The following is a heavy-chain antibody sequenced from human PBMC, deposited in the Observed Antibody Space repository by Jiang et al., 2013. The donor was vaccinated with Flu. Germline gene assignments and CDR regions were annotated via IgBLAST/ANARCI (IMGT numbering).Heavy chain of an antibody. D-gene: IGHD2-15*01. Sequence: VQLVESGGGLVQSGTSLRLSCAASGFTFDDYGMHWVRQPPGKGLEWVSGISWNSGNIAYADSVKGRFTISRDNAKNSLYLQMSSLRAEDTALYYCAKDIDCSSGTCYPDYPYHGMDV. J-gene: IGHJ6*01. CDR3: AKDIDCSSGTCYPDYPYHGMDV. V-gene: IGHV3-9*01. CDR2: ISWNSGNI. CDR1: GFTFDDYG.